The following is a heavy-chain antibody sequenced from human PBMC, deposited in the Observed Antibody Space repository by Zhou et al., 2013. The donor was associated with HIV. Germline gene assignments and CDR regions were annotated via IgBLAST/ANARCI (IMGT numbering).Heavy chain of an antibody. D-gene: IGHD1-20*01. V-gene: IGHV1-2*02. Sequence: QVNLVQSGAVMKKPGSSVRISCEASGYTFVNYFIHWIRHVPGKGLEWMGWMNPYRGAVKYPWPFQGRVTMTRDTSINTAYMELSSLRSDDTAVYYCATYGPGYNWMYKWGQGTLVTVSS. CDR2: MNPYRGAV. CDR3: ATYGPGYNWMYK. CDR1: GYTFVNYF. J-gene: IGHJ4*02.